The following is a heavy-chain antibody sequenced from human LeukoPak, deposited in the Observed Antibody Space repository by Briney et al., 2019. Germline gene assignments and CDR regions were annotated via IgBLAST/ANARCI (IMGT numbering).Heavy chain of an antibody. J-gene: IGHJ5*02. CDR1: GGSITGYY. CDR3: ARLVRVTKDGIAVAPNWFDP. CDR2: IYYSGVT. Sequence: TSETLSLTCSVSGGSITGYYWSWIRQPPGKGLEWIGYIYYSGVTNYNPSLKSRVTISVDTSKNQFSLKLSSVTAADTAAYYCARLVRVTKDGIAVAPNWFDPWGQGTLVTVSS. D-gene: IGHD6-19*01. V-gene: IGHV4-59*08.